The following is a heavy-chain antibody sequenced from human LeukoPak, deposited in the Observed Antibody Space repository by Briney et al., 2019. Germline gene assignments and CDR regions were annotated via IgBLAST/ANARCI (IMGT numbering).Heavy chain of an antibody. D-gene: IGHD6-6*01. V-gene: IGHV1-18*01. CDR1: GLTLNSDG. CDR2: IGADNDNT. Sequence: ASVKVSCKVSGLTLNSDGITWVRQVPGQGLQWMGWIGADNDNTNYAQIFQGRVTMTTDTSTRTVYMQLRRLTSDDTAVYFCARRVDRSSSYGDWGQGTLVTVSS. J-gene: IGHJ4*02. CDR3: ARRVDRSSSYGD.